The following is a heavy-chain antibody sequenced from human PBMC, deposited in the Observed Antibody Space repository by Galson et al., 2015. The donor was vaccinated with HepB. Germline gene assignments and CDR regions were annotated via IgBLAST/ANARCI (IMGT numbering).Heavy chain of an antibody. Sequence: SLRLSCAASGFTFGDYAMSWFRQAPGKGLEWVGFIRSKAYGGTTEYAASVKGRFTISRDDSKSIAYLQMNSLKTEDTAVYYCTRGVVGATSGAFDIWGQGTMVTVSS. CDR3: TRGVVGATSGAFDI. V-gene: IGHV3-49*03. CDR2: IRSKAYGGTT. D-gene: IGHD1-26*01. J-gene: IGHJ3*02. CDR1: GFTFGDYA.